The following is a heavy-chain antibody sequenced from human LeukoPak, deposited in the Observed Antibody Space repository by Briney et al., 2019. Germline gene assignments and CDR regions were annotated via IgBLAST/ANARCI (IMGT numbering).Heavy chain of an antibody. CDR1: GYTFTSYG. Sequence: ASVKVSCKASGYTFTSYGISWVRQAPGQGLEWMGWISAHSGNTNYAQKLQGRVTMTTDTSTSTAYMELRSLRSDDTAVYYCARVPMYYYGSGTGTNWGQGTLVTVSS. J-gene: IGHJ4*02. CDR2: ISAHSGNT. V-gene: IGHV1-18*01. CDR3: ARVPMYYYGSGTGTN. D-gene: IGHD3-10*01.